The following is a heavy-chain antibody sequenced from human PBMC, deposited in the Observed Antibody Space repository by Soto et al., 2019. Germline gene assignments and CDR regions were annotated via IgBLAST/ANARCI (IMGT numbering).Heavy chain of an antibody. CDR1: GGSISSSSYY. CDR3: ARDANYNWNYFDY. Sequence: PSETLSLTCTVSGGSISSSSYYWGWIRQPPGKGLEWIGSIYYSGSTYYNPSLKSRVTISVDTSKNQFSLKLSSVTAADTAVYYCARDANYNWNYFDYWGQGTLVTVSS. D-gene: IGHD1-20*01. V-gene: IGHV4-39*07. CDR2: IYYSGST. J-gene: IGHJ4*02.